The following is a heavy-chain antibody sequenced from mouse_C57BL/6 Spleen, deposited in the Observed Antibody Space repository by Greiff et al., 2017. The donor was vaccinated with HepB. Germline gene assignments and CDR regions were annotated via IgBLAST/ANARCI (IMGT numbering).Heavy chain of an antibody. CDR3: ARTLYYGSSYIFDY. CDR2: ISSGSSTI. D-gene: IGHD1-1*01. CDR1: GFTFSDYG. Sequence: VQLKQSGGGLVKPGGSLKLSCAASGFTFSDYGMHWVRQAPEKGLEWVAYISSGSSTIYYADTVKGRFTISRDNAKNTLFLQMTSLRSEDTAMYYCARTLYYGSSYIFDYWGQGTTLTVSS. J-gene: IGHJ2*01. V-gene: IGHV5-17*01.